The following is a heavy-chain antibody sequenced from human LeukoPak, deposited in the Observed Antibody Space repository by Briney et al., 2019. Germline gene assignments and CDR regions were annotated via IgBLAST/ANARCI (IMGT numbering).Heavy chain of an antibody. CDR3: ARGRTLYYDFWSGYAGNWFDP. V-gene: IGHV4-4*02. CDR2: INHSGST. J-gene: IGHJ5*02. Sequence: PSGTLSLTCAVSGGSISSSNWWSWVRQPPGKGLEWIGEINHSGSTNYNPSLKSRVTISVDTSKNQFSLKLSSVTAADTAVYYCARGRTLYYDFWSGYAGNWFDPWGQGTLVTISS. D-gene: IGHD3-3*01. CDR1: GGSISSSNW.